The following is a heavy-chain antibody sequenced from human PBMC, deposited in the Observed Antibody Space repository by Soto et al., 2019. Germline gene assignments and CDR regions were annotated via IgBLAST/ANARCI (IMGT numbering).Heavy chain of an antibody. CDR3: ARHDRSVSGVVTLDH. CDR2: TNEGSGNT. CDR1: GYSFKNYA. V-gene: IGHV1-3*01. Sequence: ASVKVSCKATGYSFKNYAVHWVRQAPGQRLEWMGFTNEGSGNTRFSQKFQGRISITRDTSASTVYLDLSSLTSEDTAIYYCARHDRSVSGVVTLDHWGPGTSVTVYS. J-gene: IGHJ4*02. D-gene: IGHD3-3*01.